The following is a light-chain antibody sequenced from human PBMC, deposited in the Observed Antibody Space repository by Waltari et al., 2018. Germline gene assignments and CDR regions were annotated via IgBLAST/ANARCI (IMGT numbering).Light chain of an antibody. J-gene: IGKJ2*01. CDR3: QHRNNWPLYT. CDR1: QSVYTY. Sequence: EIVLTQSPATLSLSPGERATLSCRASQSVYTYLAWYQQKPGQAPRLLIYDASKRVTGIPVRFSGSGSGTDFTLTISSLEPEDFALYFCQHRNNWPLYTFGQGTKLEIK. CDR2: DAS. V-gene: IGKV3-11*01.